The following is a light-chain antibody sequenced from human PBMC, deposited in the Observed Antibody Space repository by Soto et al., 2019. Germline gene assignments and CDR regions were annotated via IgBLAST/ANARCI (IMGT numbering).Light chain of an antibody. Sequence: EVVLTQSPGTLSFFPGERATLSCRASQSVTSSYLAWYQQKPGQAPRFLIYGASSRATGIPDRFSGSGSGTDFTLTISRLEPGDFAVYYCQQYGSSPITFGQGTRLEI. V-gene: IGKV3-20*01. J-gene: IGKJ5*01. CDR1: QSVTSSY. CDR3: QQYGSSPIT. CDR2: GAS.